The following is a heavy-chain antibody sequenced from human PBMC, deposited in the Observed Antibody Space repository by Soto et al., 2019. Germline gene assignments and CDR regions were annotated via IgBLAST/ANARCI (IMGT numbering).Heavy chain of an antibody. J-gene: IGHJ4*02. CDR2: IYNSGSN. CDR3: ARGDFDWLLYLAY. CDR1: GGSLSNYY. V-gene: IGHV4-59*08. D-gene: IGHD3-9*01. Sequence: SETLSLTCTVSGGSLSNYYWTWIRQAPGKGLEGIGYIYNSGSNNYNPSLKSRVTISVDTSKHQFSLKLSSVTAADTAVYYCARGDFDWLLYLAYWGQGTLVTVSS.